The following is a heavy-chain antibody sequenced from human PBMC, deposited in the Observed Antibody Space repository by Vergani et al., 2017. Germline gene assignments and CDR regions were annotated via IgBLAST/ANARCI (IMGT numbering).Heavy chain of an antibody. D-gene: IGHD2-15*01. CDR1: GESIRSGSHY. J-gene: IGHJ4*02. V-gene: IGHV4-61*02. Sequence: QVKLQESGPGLLKPSQTLSLTCTVSGESIRSGSHYWSWIRQPAGKGPEWIGHIHTGGRTDLNPSFKSRFSISVDTSKSQFSLKLNSVTVADTAVYYCARSRPYCTSGSCPAIWGQGTLVTVSS. CDR3: ARSRPYCTSGSCPAI. CDR2: IHTGGRT.